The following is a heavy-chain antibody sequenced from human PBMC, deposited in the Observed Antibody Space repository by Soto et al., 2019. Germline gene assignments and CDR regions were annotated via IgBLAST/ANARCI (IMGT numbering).Heavy chain of an antibody. CDR2: INHSGST. Sequence: WETLSLTCAVYGGSFSGYYWSWIRQPPGKGLEWIGEINHSGSTNYNPSLKSRVTISVDTSKNQFSLKLSSVTAADTAVYYCARGRVRSSRKHYYYMDVWGKGTTVTVSS. CDR3: ARGRVRSSRKHYYYMDV. CDR1: GGSFSGYY. V-gene: IGHV4-34*01. D-gene: IGHD2-2*01. J-gene: IGHJ6*03.